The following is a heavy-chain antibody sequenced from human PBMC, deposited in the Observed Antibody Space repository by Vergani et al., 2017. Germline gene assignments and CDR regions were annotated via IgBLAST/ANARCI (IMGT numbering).Heavy chain of an antibody. D-gene: IGHD3-16*01. Sequence: EVQLVESGGGLVQPGGSLRLSCAASGFTFSSYWMSWVRQAPGKGLEWVANIKQDGSEKYYVDSVKGRFTISRDNAKNSLYLQMNSLRAEDTAVYYCASKRGACRSAYCHSYDFWGQGTLVGVSS. J-gene: IGHJ4*02. V-gene: IGHV3-7*01. CDR1: GFTFSSYW. CDR2: IKQDGSEK. CDR3: ASKRGACRSAYCHSYDF.